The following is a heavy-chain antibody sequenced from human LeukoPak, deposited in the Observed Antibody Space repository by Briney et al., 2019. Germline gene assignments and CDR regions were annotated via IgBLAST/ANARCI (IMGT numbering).Heavy chain of an antibody. Sequence: TGGSLRLSCAVSGFTFSSYALHWVRQAPGKGLEWVAVISYDGTYTYYADSVKGRFTISRDNSKNTLYLQMNSLRAEDTAVYYCAREGRYYGSGSYYRGDFDYWGQGTQVTVSS. CDR1: GFTFSSYA. CDR3: AREGRYYGSGSYYRGDFDY. D-gene: IGHD3-10*01. V-gene: IGHV3-30*04. CDR2: ISYDGTYT. J-gene: IGHJ4*02.